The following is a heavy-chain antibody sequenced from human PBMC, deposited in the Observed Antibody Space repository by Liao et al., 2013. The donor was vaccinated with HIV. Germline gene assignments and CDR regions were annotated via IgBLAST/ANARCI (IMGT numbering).Heavy chain of an antibody. J-gene: IGHJ2*01. V-gene: IGHV4-30-2*01. CDR2: IYHSGST. CDR1: GGSISSGGYS. Sequence: QLQLQESGSGLVKPSQTLSLICDVSGGSISSGGYSWSWIRQPPGKGLEWIGYIYHSGSTYYNPSLKSRVSMSVDRSKKQFSLKLSSVTAADTAVYYCARDEDWHYWYFDLWGRGTLVTVSS. D-gene: IGHD3-9*01. CDR3: ARDEDWHYWYFDL.